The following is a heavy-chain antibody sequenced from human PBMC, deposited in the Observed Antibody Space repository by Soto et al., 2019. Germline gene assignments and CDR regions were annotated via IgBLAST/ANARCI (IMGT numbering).Heavy chain of an antibody. J-gene: IGHJ5*02. CDR2: INHSGST. V-gene: IGHV4-34*01. Sequence: PSETLSLTCAVYGGSFSGYYWSWIRQPPGKGLEWIGEINHSGSTNYNPSLKSRVTISVDTSKNQFSLKLSSVTAADTAVYYCARKWSWLVNFDPWGQGTLVTVSS. CDR1: GGSFSGYY. D-gene: IGHD6-19*01. CDR3: ARKWSWLVNFDP.